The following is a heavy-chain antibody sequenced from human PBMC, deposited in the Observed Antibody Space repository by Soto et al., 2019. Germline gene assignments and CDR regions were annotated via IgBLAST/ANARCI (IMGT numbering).Heavy chain of an antibody. CDR2: IYPGDSDT. D-gene: IGHD6-6*01. J-gene: IGHJ6*02. CDR1: GYSFTSSW. V-gene: IGHV5-51*01. CDR3: ARHFHYHPGSFGMDV. Sequence: GESLKISCKGFGYSFTSSWIGWVRQMPWKGLEWMWIIYPGDSDTRYSPSFQGQVTISADKSISTAYLQWSSLKASDTAMYYCARHFHYHPGSFGMDVWGQGTTVTVSS.